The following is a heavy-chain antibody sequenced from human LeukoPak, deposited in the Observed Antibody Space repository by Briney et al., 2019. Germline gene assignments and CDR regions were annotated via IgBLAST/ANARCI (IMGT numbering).Heavy chain of an antibody. J-gene: IGHJ4*02. D-gene: IGHD6-19*01. CDR1: GGSISSSSYY. CDR3: ARVTAGSGWYDDY. Sequence: PSETLSLTCTVSGGSISSSSYYWGWIRQPPGKGLEWIGSIYYSGSTYYNPSLKSRVTISVDTSKNQFSLKLSSVTAADTAVYYCARVTAGSGWYDDYWGQGTLVTVSS. V-gene: IGHV4-39*07. CDR2: IYYSGST.